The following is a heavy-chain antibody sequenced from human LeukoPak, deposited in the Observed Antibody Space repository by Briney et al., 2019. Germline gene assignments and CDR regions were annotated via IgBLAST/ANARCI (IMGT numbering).Heavy chain of an antibody. D-gene: IGHD3-22*01. V-gene: IGHV3-30*04. CDR3: ARGPYYDSSGYSPSPYYFDY. Sequence: GSLRLSCTASRFTFSSYSMHWVRQAPGKGLEWVAVISYDGSNKYYADSVKGRFTISRDNSKNSLYLQMNSLRAEDTAVYYCARGPYYDSSGYSPSPYYFDYWGQGTPVTVSS. CDR1: RFTFSSYS. CDR2: ISYDGSNK. J-gene: IGHJ4*02.